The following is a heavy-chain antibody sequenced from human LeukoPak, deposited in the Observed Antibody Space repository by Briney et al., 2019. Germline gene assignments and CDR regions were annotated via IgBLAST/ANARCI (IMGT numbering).Heavy chain of an antibody. CDR1: GYTFTGYY. J-gene: IGHJ6*03. V-gene: IGHV1-2*02. CDR3: ARAAVLMVRGVIKRAGYYYMDV. D-gene: IGHD3-10*01. Sequence: GASVKVSCKASGYTFTGYYMHWVRQAPGQGLEWMGWINPNSGGTNYAQKLQGRVTMTRDTSISTAYMELSRLRSDDTAVYYCARAAVLMVRGVIKRAGYYYMDVWGKGTTVTVSS. CDR2: INPNSGGT.